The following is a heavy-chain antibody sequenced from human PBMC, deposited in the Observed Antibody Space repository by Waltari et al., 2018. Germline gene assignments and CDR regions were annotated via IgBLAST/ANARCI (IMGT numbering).Heavy chain of an antibody. J-gene: IGHJ4*02. V-gene: IGHV4-38-2*01. Sequence: QVQLQESGPGLVKPSATLSLTCAVSGYSISSGHYCGWIRQPPGKGLEWIGSIYHSGSTYYNPSLKSRVTISVDTSKNQFSLKLSSVTAADTAVYYCARLSGYIVDYWGQGTLVTVSS. CDR1: GYSISSGHY. CDR2: IYHSGST. D-gene: IGHD5-12*01. CDR3: ARLSGYIVDY.